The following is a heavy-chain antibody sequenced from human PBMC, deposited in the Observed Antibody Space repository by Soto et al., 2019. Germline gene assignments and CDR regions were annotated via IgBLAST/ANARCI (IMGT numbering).Heavy chain of an antibody. V-gene: IGHV1-2*02. J-gene: IGHJ6*02. CDR1: GYTFTGYY. D-gene: IGHD3-3*01. CDR3: ARERFLEWLSTTNYYYYGIDV. CDR2: INPNSGGT. Sequence: GASVKVSCKASGYTFTGYYMHWVRQAPGQGLEWMGWINPNSGGTNYAQKFQGRVTMTRDTSISTAYMELSRLRSDDTAVYYCARERFLEWLSTTNYYYYGIDVWGQGTTVTVSS.